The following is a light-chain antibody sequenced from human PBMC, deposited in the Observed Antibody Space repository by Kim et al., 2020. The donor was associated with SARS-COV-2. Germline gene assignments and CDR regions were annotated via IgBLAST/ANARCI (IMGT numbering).Light chain of an antibody. CDR3: QQRGSWPSRT. CDR2: DAS. CDR1: QSVGNS. J-gene: IGKJ2*01. V-gene: IGKV3-11*01. Sequence: LSAGESATLSCRASQSVGNSVDWYQQKPGQAPRLRIYDASITVIGLPARFSGSGSGTDFTLTISSREPEDFAVYYCQQRGSWPSRTCGQGTKLEI.